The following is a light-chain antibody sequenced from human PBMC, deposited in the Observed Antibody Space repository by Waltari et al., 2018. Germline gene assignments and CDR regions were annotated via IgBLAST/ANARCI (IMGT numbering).Light chain of an antibody. J-gene: IGKJ2*01. CDR1: ESISIN. Sequence: TQSPATLSVSLGERVTPTCRASESISINLAWPQQKPVQPPRLITHGASKRATGVPARFAGSGSRTEFTLTITSLQSEDIAVYYCHQYNNRPPYTFGQGTKLEIK. V-gene: IGKV3-15*01. CDR2: GAS. CDR3: HQYNNRPPYT.